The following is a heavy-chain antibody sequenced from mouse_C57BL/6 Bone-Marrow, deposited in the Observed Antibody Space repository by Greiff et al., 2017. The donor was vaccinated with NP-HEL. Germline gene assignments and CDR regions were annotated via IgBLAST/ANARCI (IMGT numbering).Heavy chain of an antibody. Sequence: EVKLVESGGDLVKPGGSLTLSCAASGFTFSSYGMSWVRQTPDKRLEWVATISSGGSYTYYPDSVKGRFTISRDNAKNTLYLQMSSLKSEDTAMYYCARQGYSFAYWGQGTLVTVSA. CDR3: ARQGYSFAY. V-gene: IGHV5-6*01. D-gene: IGHD2-3*01. CDR2: ISSGGSYT. CDR1: GFTFSSYG. J-gene: IGHJ3*01.